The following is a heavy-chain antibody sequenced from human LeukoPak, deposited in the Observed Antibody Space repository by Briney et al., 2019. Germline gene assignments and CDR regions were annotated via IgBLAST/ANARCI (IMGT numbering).Heavy chain of an antibody. J-gene: IGHJ5*02. Sequence: NSSETLSLTCTVSGGSISSGNYYWSWIRQPAGKGLEWIGRLYTSGSTDYNPSLKSRVTISVDRSKNQFSLKLSSVTAADTAVYYCASTTYCSSTSCYRGGGDWFDPWGQGTLVTVSS. D-gene: IGHD2-2*01. CDR2: LYTSGST. CDR1: GGSISSGNYY. V-gene: IGHV4-61*02. CDR3: ASTTYCSSTSCYRGGGDWFDP.